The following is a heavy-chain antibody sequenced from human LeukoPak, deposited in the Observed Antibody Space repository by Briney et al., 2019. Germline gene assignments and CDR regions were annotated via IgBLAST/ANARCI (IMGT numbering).Heavy chain of an antibody. Sequence: GVSLRLSCAASGFTFHNYAMHWVRQAPGKGLEWVSLIKGNGDTTYNADSVKGRFTISRDNSKNSLYLQINSLRTEDTALYYCAKDIGSGWSFDYWGQGTLVTVSS. CDR2: IKGNGDTT. CDR1: GFTFHNYA. CDR3: AKDIGSGWSFDY. V-gene: IGHV3-43*02. D-gene: IGHD6-19*01. J-gene: IGHJ4*02.